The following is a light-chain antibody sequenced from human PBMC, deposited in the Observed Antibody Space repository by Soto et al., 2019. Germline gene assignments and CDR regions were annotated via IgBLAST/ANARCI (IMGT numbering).Light chain of an antibody. CDR1: QSVSSSY. CDR2: GAS. V-gene: IGKV3-20*01. Sequence: EILFTQSPDILSLSPGDRATLSCRASQSVSSSYLAWYQQKPGQAPRLLIYGASSRATGVPDRFSGSGSGTDFTLTISRLEPEDYAVYFCQQYGGSSTFGQGTRLEIK. J-gene: IGKJ5*01. CDR3: QQYGGSST.